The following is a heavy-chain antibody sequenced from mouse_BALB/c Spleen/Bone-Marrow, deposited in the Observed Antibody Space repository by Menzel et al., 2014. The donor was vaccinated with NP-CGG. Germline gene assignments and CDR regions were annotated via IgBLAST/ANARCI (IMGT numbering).Heavy chain of an antibody. CDR2: INPDSSTI. CDR3: ARLGYYGYFDY. Sequence: EVQGVESGGGLVQLGGSLKLSCAASGFDFSRYWMSWVRQAPGKGLGWIGEINPDSSTINYTPSLKDKFIISRDNAKNTLYLQMSKVRSEDTALYYCARLGYYGYFDYWGQGTTLTVSS. D-gene: IGHD2-3*01. V-gene: IGHV4-1*02. CDR1: GFDFSRYW. J-gene: IGHJ2*01.